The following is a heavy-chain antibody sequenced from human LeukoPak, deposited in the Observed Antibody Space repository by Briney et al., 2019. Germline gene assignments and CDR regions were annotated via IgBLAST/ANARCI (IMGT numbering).Heavy chain of an antibody. CDR3: AITYCGDRRCYGNNYYYYAMDV. V-gene: IGHV1-58*02. J-gene: IGHJ6*02. D-gene: IGHD2-21*01. CDR1: GFTFTSSA. Sequence: ASVKVSCKASGFTFTSSAMQWVRQARGQRLEWIGWIVVGSGNTNYAQKFQERVTITRDMSTSTAYMELSSLRSEDTAVYYCAITYCGDRRCYGNNYYYYAMDVWGQGTTVTVSS. CDR2: IVVGSGNT.